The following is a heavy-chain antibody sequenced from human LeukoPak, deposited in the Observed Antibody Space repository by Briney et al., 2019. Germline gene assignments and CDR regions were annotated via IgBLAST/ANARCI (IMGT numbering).Heavy chain of an antibody. CDR2: ISYDGSNK. Sequence: GGSLRLSCAASGFTFSSYGMHWVRQAPGKGLEWVAIISYDGSNKYYADSVKGRFTISRDNSKNTLYLQMNSLRAEDTAVYYCAKDLAFSSSWYKGYYYGMDVWGQGTTVTVSS. D-gene: IGHD6-13*01. CDR3: AKDLAFSSSWYKGYYYGMDV. V-gene: IGHV3-30*18. CDR1: GFTFSSYG. J-gene: IGHJ6*02.